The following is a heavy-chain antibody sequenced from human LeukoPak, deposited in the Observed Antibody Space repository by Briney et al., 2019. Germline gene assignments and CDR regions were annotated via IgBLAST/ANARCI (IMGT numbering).Heavy chain of an antibody. CDR3: ARLTRGAMTTVTSEYFQH. CDR2: IYPGDSDT. J-gene: IGHJ1*01. V-gene: IGHV5-51*01. Sequence: GESLKISCKGSGYSFTSYWIGWVRQMPGKGLEWMGIIYPGDSDTRYSPSFQGQVTISADKSISTAYLQWSSLKASDTAMYYCARLTRGAMTTVTSEYFQHWGQGTLVTVSS. CDR1: GYSFTSYW. D-gene: IGHD4-11*01.